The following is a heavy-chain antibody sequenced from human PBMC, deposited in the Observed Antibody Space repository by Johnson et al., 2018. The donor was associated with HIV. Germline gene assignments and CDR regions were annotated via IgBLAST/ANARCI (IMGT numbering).Heavy chain of an antibody. Sequence: VQLVESGGGLVQPGRSLRLSCAASGFTVSSNYMSWVRQAPGKGLEWVSVIYSGGSTYYADSVKGRFTISRDNSKNTLYLQMNSLRAEDTAVYYCANFGVVTYGFDSWGQGTMVTVSS. CDR2: IYSGGST. D-gene: IGHD3-3*01. J-gene: IGHJ3*02. CDR1: GFTVSSNY. V-gene: IGHV3-66*02. CDR3: ANFGVVTYGFDS.